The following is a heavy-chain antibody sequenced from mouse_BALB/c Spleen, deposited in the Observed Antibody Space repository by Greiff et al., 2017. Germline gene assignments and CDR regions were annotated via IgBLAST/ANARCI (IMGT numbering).Heavy chain of an antibody. Sequence: EVQLQQSGAELVKPGASVKLSCTASGFNIKDTYMHWVKQRPEQGLEWIGRIDPANGNTKYDPKFQGKATITADTSSNTAYLQLSSLTSEDTAVYYCARESIWLRRDYYAMDYWGQGTSVTVAS. CDR2: IDPANGNT. V-gene: IGHV14-3*02. CDR1: GFNIKDTY. D-gene: IGHD2-2*01. CDR3: ARESIWLRRDYYAMDY. J-gene: IGHJ4*01.